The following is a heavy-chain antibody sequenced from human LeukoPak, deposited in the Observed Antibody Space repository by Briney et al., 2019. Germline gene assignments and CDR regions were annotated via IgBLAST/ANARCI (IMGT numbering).Heavy chain of an antibody. V-gene: IGHV3-49*03. CDR1: GFTFANYA. Sequence: GGSLRLSCTASGFTFANYAMSWLRQAPGKGLEWVGFIRSNTYGGTTHYAASVRGTFTISRDDSKSIAYLQMNSLKTENTAVYYCTGVRVYSSGWYFDYWGQGTLVTVSS. CDR3: TGVRVYSSGWYFDY. J-gene: IGHJ4*02. D-gene: IGHD6-19*01. CDR2: IRSNTYGGTT.